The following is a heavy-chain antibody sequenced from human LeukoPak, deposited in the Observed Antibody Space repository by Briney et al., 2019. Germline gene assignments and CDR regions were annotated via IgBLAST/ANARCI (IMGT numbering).Heavy chain of an antibody. CDR2: IYHSGST. J-gene: IGHJ5*02. Sequence: PSETLSLTCAVSGGSISSSNWWSWVRQPPGKGLEWIGEIYHSGSTNYNPSLKSRVTISVDTSKNQFSLKLSSVTAADTAVYYCARVGGVPAAHNWFDPWGQGTLVTVSS. CDR3: ARVGGVPAAHNWFDP. V-gene: IGHV4-4*02. CDR1: GGSISSSNW. D-gene: IGHD2-2*01.